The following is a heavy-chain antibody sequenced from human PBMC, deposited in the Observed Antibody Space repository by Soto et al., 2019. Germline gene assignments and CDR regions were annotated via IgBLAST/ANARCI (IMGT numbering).Heavy chain of an antibody. V-gene: IGHV4-34*01. Sequence: PSETLSLTCAVHGGSLSGDDWSWIRRPPGKGLEWIGEINHSGSTNYNPSLKSRVTISVDTSKNQFSLKLSSVTAADTAVYYCARNPRRYYYYMDVWGKRTTVTVSS. CDR2: INHSGST. CDR1: GGSLSGDD. J-gene: IGHJ6*03. CDR3: ARNPRRYYYYMDV.